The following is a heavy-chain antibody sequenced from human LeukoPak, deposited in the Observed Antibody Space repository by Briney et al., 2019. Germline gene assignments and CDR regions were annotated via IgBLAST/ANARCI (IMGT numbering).Heavy chain of an antibody. V-gene: IGHV4-4*07. Sequence: SETLSLTCTVSGGSISSYHWSWIRQPAGKGLEWIGRIYSSGNPNYNPSLKSRVSMSLDTSENQFSLQLSSVTAADTAVYYCARDPYGVEGKNYFDYWGQGTLVTVSS. CDR2: IYSSGNP. D-gene: IGHD4-17*01. J-gene: IGHJ4*02. CDR1: GGSISSYH. CDR3: ARDPYGVEGKNYFDY.